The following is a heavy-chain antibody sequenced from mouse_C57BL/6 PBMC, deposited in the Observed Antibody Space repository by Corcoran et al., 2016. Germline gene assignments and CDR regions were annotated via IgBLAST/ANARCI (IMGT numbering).Heavy chain of an antibody. J-gene: IGHJ2*01. CDR3: ARWGTTVAYFDY. Sequence: QVQLQQSGAELARPGASVKLSCKASGYTFTSYGIRWVKQRTGQGLEWIGEIYPRSGNNYYNEKLKGKATLTADKSSSTAYMELRSLTSEDSAVYFCARWGTTVAYFDYWGQGTTLTVSS. CDR1: GYTFTSYG. V-gene: IGHV1-81*01. D-gene: IGHD1-1*01. CDR2: IYPRSGNN.